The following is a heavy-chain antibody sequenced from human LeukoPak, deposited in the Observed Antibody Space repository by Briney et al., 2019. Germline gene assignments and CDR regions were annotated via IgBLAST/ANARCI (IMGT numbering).Heavy chain of an antibody. CDR1: GGSISSGDYY. V-gene: IGHV4-30-4*08. CDR3: ARGSNYYDSSGYYIPDFDY. CDR2: IYYSGST. J-gene: IGHJ4*02. D-gene: IGHD3-22*01. Sequence: SQTLSLACTVSGGSISSGDYYWSSIRQPPGTGLEWIGYIYYSGSTYYNPSLKSRVTISVDTSKNQFSLKLSSVTAADAAVYYCARGSNYYDSSGYYIPDFDYWGQGTLVTVSS.